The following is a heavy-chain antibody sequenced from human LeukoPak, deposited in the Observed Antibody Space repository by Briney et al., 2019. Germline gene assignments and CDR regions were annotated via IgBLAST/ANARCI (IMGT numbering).Heavy chain of an antibody. D-gene: IGHD1-26*01. V-gene: IGHV5-51*03. Sequence: GESLKISCKGSGYSFTSYWIGWVRQMPGKGLECMGIIYPGDSDTRYSPSFQGQVTISADKSISTAYLQWSSLKASDTAMYYCASTSIVGATSDAFDIWGQGTMVTVSS. CDR1: GYSFTSYW. CDR3: ASTSIVGATSDAFDI. J-gene: IGHJ3*02. CDR2: IYPGDSDT.